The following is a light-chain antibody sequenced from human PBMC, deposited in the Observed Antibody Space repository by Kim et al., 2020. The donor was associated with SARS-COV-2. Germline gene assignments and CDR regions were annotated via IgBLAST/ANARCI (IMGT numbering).Light chain of an antibody. CDR2: DVS. V-gene: IGLV2-14*01. J-gene: IGLJ2*01. CDR3: SSYTSSSTL. CDR1: SSDVGGYNY. Sequence: QSALTQPASVSGSPGQSITISCTGTSSDVGGYNYVSWYQQHPGKAPKLMIYDVSKRPSGVSNRFSGSKSGNTASLTISGLQAEVEADYYCSSYTSSSTLFGGGTQLTVL.